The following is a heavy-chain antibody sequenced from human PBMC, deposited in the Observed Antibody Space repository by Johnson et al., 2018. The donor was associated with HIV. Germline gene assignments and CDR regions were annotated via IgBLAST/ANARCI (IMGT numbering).Heavy chain of an antibody. D-gene: IGHD6-13*01. CDR3: ARDFKDSSSWYGAFDI. Sequence: VQLVESGGGLVKPGGSLRLSCAASGFTFSNAWMSWVRQAPGKGLEWVGRIKSKADGGTTDYAAPVKGRFTISRDNSKNTLYLQMNSLRAEDTAVYYCARDFKDSSSWYGAFDIWGQGTMVTVSS. CDR1: GFTFSNAW. J-gene: IGHJ3*02. V-gene: IGHV3-15*01. CDR2: IKSKADGGTT.